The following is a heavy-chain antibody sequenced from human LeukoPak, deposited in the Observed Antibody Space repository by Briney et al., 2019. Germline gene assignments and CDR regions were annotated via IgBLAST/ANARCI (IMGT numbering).Heavy chain of an antibody. CDR3: ASTFRSDYDPYYYYGMDV. V-gene: IGHV1-69*04. CDR2: IIPIFGKA. CDR1: GGTFNNYA. J-gene: IGHJ6*02. Sequence: GASVKVSCTASGGTFNNYAITWVRQAPGQGLEWMGRIIPIFGKANYAQKFQGRVTISADKSTSTAYMELSSLRSEDTAVYYCASTFRSDYDPYYYYGMDVWGQGTTVTVSS. D-gene: IGHD4-17*01.